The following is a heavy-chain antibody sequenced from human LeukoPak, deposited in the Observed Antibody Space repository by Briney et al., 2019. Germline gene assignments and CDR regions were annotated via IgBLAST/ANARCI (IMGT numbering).Heavy chain of an antibody. Sequence: GASVKVSCKASGYTFTSYGISWVRQAPGQGLEWMGWISAYNGNTNYAQKFQGRVTMTRDTSISTAYMELSRLRSDDTAVYYCAREGELDTAMVTYPRSYYYYMDVWGKGTTVTVSS. CDR1: GYTFTSYG. CDR2: ISAYNGNT. D-gene: IGHD5-18*01. V-gene: IGHV1-18*01. J-gene: IGHJ6*03. CDR3: AREGELDTAMVTYPRSYYYYMDV.